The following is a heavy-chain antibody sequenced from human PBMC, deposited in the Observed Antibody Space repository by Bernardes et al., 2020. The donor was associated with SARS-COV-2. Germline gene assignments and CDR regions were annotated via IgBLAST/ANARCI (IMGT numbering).Heavy chain of an antibody. J-gene: IGHJ4*02. CDR1: GVSISPYY. D-gene: IGHD4-17*01. Sequence: SETLSLTCTVSGVSISPYYWTWLRQSPDKGLEWIAYIYYTGNTNYNPSLKSRVTITVYTSANQFSLKLTSVTAADTAIYYCARLDQANTVGHIMVHWGRGILVTVSS. V-gene: IGHV4-59*01. CDR2: IYYTGNT. CDR3: ARLDQANTVGHIMVH.